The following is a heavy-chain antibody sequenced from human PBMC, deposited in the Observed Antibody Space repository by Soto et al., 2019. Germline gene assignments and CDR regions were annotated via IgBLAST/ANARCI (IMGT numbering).Heavy chain of an antibody. D-gene: IGHD3-22*01. CDR2: TYYRSKWYN. CDR3: ARGVGDPDDDESSSYYGGLEM. CDR1: GDSVSSNSAA. J-gene: IGHJ3*02. Sequence: PSQTLSLTCAISGDSVSSNSAAWNWIRQSPSRGLEWLGRTYYRSKWYNDYAVSVRSRITINPDTSKNQFSLQLNTVTPEDAAVYYSARGVGDPDDDESSSYYGGLEMWGQETMST. V-gene: IGHV6-1*01.